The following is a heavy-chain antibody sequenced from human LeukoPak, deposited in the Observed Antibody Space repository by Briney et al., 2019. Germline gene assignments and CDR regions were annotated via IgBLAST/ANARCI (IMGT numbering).Heavy chain of an antibody. V-gene: IGHV3-30*18. D-gene: IGHD6-13*01. CDR1: GFTFSSYG. J-gene: IGHJ4*02. CDR2: ISYDGSNK. Sequence: GGSLRLSCTASGFTFSSYGMHWIRQAPGKGLEWVAVISYDGSNKYYADSVKGRFTISRDNSKNTLYLQMNSLRAEDTAVYYCAKGRGTSGSSSDYWGQGTLVTVSS. CDR3: AKGRGTSGSSSDY.